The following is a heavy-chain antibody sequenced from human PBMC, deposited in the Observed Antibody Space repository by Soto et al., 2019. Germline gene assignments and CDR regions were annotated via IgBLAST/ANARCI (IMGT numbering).Heavy chain of an antibody. D-gene: IGHD3-16*02. Sequence: QVQLVQSGTEVKKPGSSVKVSCKASGGTFRNYPINWVRQAPGQGLEWMGSIFPLTDIPDYAQNFQARLTISADKSTSTAYMELSSLTSDDTAMYFCASCPFVVLNYFDSWGQGTLVTVSS. CDR2: IFPLTDIP. J-gene: IGHJ4*02. CDR3: ASCPFVVLNYFDS. CDR1: GGTFRNYP. V-gene: IGHV1-69*02.